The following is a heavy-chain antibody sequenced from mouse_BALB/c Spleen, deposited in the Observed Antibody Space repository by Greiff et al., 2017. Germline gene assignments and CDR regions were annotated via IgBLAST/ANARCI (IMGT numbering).Heavy chain of an antibody. D-gene: IGHD2-1*01. V-gene: IGHV5-17*02. J-gene: IGHJ3*01. CDR3: ASNSYGNSWFAY. CDR1: GFTFSSFG. Sequence: EVKVVESGGGLVQPGGSRKLSCAASGFTFSSFGMHWVRQAPEKGLEWVAYISSGSSTIYYADTVKGRFTISRDNPKNTLFLQMTSLRSEDTAMYYCASNSYGNSWFAYWGQGTLVTVSA. CDR2: ISSGSSTI.